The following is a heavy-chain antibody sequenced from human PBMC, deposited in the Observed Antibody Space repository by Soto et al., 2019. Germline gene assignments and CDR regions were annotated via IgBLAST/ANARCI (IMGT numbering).Heavy chain of an antibody. CDR1: GGSFSGYY. CDR3: ARDYYDSSGRPTIDY. J-gene: IGHJ4*02. D-gene: IGHD3-22*01. Sequence: QVQLQQWGAGLLKPSETLSLTCAVYGGSFSGYYWSWIRQPPGKGLEWIGEINHSGSTNYNPTLKSRVTISEDTSTNQFSLRLSSVTAADTAVYYCARDYYDSSGRPTIDYWGQGTLVTVSS. CDR2: INHSGST. V-gene: IGHV4-34*01.